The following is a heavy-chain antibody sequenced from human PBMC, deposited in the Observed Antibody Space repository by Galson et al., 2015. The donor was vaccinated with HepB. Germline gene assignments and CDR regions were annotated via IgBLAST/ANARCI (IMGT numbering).Heavy chain of an antibody. CDR2: ISSSGSTK. D-gene: IGHD2/OR15-2a*01. J-gene: IGHJ5*02. V-gene: IGHV3-11*01. CDR1: GLTFSDYY. Sequence: SLRLSCAASGLTFSDYYMSWIRQAPGKGLEWISYISSSGSTKYYADSVKGRFTISRDNAKNSLYLQMNSLRVEDTAVYYCARATLRWFDPWGQGTLVTVSS. CDR3: ARATLRWFDP.